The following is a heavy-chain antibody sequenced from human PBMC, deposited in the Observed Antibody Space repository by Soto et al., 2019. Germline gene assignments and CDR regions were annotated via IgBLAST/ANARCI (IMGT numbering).Heavy chain of an antibody. CDR1: GGTFSSYA. J-gene: IGHJ5*02. CDR2: IIPIFGTA. D-gene: IGHD1-26*01. V-gene: IGHV1-69*01. CDR3: AIAIVGANWFDP. Sequence: SVKVYCKSSGGTFSSYAISWVRQAPGQGLEWMGGIIPIFGTANYAQKFQGRVTITADESTSTAYMELSSLRSEDTAVYYCAIAIVGANWFDPWGQGTLVTVSS.